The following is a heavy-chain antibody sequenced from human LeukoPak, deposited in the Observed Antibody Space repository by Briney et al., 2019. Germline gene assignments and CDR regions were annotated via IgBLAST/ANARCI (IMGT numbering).Heavy chain of an antibody. Sequence: DSVKGRFTISRDNSKNTLYLQMNSLGAEDTAVYYCARGSELLWFGEPFLTYYFDYWGQGTLVTVSS. J-gene: IGHJ4*02. CDR3: ARGSELLWFGEPFLTYYFDY. D-gene: IGHD3-10*01. V-gene: IGHV3-30*01.